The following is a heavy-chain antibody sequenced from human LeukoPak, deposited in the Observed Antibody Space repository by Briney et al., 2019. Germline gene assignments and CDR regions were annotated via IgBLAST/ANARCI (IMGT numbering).Heavy chain of an antibody. CDR1: GGSISSYY. V-gene: IGHV4-4*07. D-gene: IGHD6-13*01. CDR2: IYISGSP. Sequence: NPSETLSLTCTVSGGSISSYYWTWIRQPAGKGLEWIGRIYISGSPNYNPSLKSRVTMSVDTSKNQFSLKLTSVTAADTAVYYCARVSSSWYQDWYFDRWGRGTLVTVSS. J-gene: IGHJ2*01. CDR3: ARVSSSWYQDWYFDR.